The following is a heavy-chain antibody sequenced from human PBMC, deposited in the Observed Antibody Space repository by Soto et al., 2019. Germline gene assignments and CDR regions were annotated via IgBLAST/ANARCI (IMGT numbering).Heavy chain of an antibody. CDR2: ISYDGSNK. D-gene: IGHD1-1*01. CDR3: ATSRQESTREDFGY. J-gene: IGHJ4*02. Sequence: RRILQEQGKGLEWVAVISYDGSNKYYADSVKGRFTISRDNSKNTLYLQMNSLRAEDTAVYYCATSRQESTREDFGYCGQRPLLSLSS. V-gene: IGHV3-30*03.